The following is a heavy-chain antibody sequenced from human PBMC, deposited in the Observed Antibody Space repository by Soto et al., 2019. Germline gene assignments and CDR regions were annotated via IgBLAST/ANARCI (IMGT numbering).Heavy chain of an antibody. D-gene: IGHD1-20*01. CDR2: SYYSGST. J-gene: IGHJ6*02. Sequence: QVQLQESGPGLVKPSQTLSLTCTVSGGSISSGDDFWTWIRQPPGKGLEWIVYSYYSGSTYYNPSLKNRLTMSVDTSKNQFSLKLSSVTAADTAVYYYARDRAKWKDYYSYDRDVWGQGTTVTVSS. V-gene: IGHV4-30-4*01. CDR1: GGSISSGDDF. CDR3: ARDRAKWKDYYSYDRDV.